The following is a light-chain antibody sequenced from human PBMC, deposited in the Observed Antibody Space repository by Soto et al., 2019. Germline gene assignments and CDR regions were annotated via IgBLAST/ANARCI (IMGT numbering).Light chain of an antibody. CDR3: GTWDNSLSVVYV. CDR2: DNS. Sequence: QSVLTQPPSVSAAPGQKVTISCSGSGSNIGNNYVSWYQHLPGTAPRLLIYDNSERPSGIPERFSGSKSGTSATLGITGLQTGDEADYYGGTWDNSLSVVYVFGTGTKLTVL. V-gene: IGLV1-51*01. J-gene: IGLJ1*01. CDR1: GSNIGNNY.